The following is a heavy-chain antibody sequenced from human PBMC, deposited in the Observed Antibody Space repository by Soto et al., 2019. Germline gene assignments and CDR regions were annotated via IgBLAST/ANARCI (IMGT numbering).Heavy chain of an antibody. D-gene: IGHD5-18*01. CDR1: GFTFSSYA. Sequence: EVQLLESGGGLVQPGGSLRLSCAASGFTFSSYAMSWVRQAPGKGLEWVSAISGSGGSTYYADSVKGRFTISRDNSKNTLYLQMNSLRAEDTAVYYYAKDTAMVGGPYYFDYWGQGTLVTVSS. V-gene: IGHV3-23*01. CDR2: ISGSGGST. CDR3: AKDTAMVGGPYYFDY. J-gene: IGHJ4*02.